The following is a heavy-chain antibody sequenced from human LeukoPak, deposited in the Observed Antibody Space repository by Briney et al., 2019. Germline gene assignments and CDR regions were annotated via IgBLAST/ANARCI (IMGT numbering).Heavy chain of an antibody. J-gene: IGHJ4*02. D-gene: IGHD2-2*01. Sequence: GGSLRLSCAASGFTFSSYWMNWVRQAPGKGLEWLANILPDGSQKYYVDSVKGRFTISRDNPKNSLYLQINNLRAEDTAVYYCGRLAHNAWYAIDFWGQGTLVTVSS. CDR3: GRLAHNAWYAIDF. V-gene: IGHV3-7*01. CDR1: GFTFSSYW. CDR2: ILPDGSQK.